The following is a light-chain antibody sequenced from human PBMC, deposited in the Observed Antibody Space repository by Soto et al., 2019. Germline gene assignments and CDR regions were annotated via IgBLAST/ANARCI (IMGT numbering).Light chain of an antibody. CDR1: QGLSSW. V-gene: IGKV1-12*01. CDR3: QHTGV. Sequence: DSQMTQSPSSVSASVGDRVNITCRASQGLSSWLAWYQQKPGKAPELLIFATSTLQSGVPSRFSGSESGTDFTLTISSVQPEDFATYYCQHTGVFGPGTKVDIK. J-gene: IGKJ3*01. CDR2: ATS.